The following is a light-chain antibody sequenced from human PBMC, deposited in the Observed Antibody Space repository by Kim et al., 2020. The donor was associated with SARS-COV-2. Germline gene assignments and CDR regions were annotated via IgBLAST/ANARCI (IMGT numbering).Light chain of an antibody. V-gene: IGLV3-19*01. CDR3: NSRDSSGVV. J-gene: IGLJ2*01. Sequence: SEALGQTVRITCQGDSLRNYYASWYQQKPGQAPVLVFYGKNNRPSGIPERFSGSSSRNTTSLTITGTQAEDEGDYYCNSRDSSGVVFGGGTRVTVL. CDR2: GKN. CDR1: SLRNYY.